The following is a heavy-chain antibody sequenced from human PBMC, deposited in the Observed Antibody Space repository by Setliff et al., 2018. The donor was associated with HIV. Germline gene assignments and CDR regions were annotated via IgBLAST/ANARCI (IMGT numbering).Heavy chain of an antibody. D-gene: IGHD2-2*01. J-gene: IGHJ4*02. CDR1: GFTFSSFA. V-gene: IGHV3-23*01. CDR2: IRGSGTFT. CDR3: ARDLYQLREGTVY. Sequence: GGSLRLSCAASGFTFSSFAMSWVRQAPGKGLETVSVIRGSGTFTSYADSAKGRFTISRDNSKNTLHLQMNSLRAEDTALYYCARDLYQLREGTVYWGQGTLVTVSS.